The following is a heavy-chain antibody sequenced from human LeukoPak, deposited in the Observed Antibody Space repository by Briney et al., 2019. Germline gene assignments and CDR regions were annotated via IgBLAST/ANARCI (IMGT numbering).Heavy chain of an antibody. V-gene: IGHV4-59*08. Sequence: PSETLSLTCTVSGGSISSYYWSWIRQPAGKGLEWIGTLFYSGSTKYNPSLKSRVNIYAVTSKSQFSLKMTSVTAADTAVYYCARRAYSVPYAFEIWGQGTMVTVS. CDR3: ARRAYSVPYAFEI. CDR1: GGSISSYY. J-gene: IGHJ3*02. D-gene: IGHD2-21*01. CDR2: LFYSGST.